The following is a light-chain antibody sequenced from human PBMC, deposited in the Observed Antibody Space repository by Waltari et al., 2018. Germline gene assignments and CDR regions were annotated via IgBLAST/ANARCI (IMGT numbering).Light chain of an antibody. CDR3: QQYHSFPYS. J-gene: IGKJ2*01. CDR2: STS. Sequence: DVQMTQSPSSLSASVGDRVTVTCRPSQSISNWLAWYQQKPGKAPQLLIHSTSTVDTGVPSRFSGSGSGTEFSLTISSLQPDDFATYYCQQYHSFPYSFGQGTRLEI. CDR1: QSISNW. V-gene: IGKV1-5*03.